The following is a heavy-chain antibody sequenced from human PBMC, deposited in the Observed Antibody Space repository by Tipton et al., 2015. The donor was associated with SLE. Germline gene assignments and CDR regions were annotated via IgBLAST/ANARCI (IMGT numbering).Heavy chain of an antibody. Sequence: SLRLSCSASGFTFRDYGMSWVRQAPGKGLEWVSTISGSGGQIYYADSGKGRFTISRDNSKNTLYLQMNSLRAEDTAIYYCAQGDSGTSRLLAFAYWGQGTLVTASS. D-gene: IGHD3-16*01. CDR1: GFTFRDYG. V-gene: IGHV3-23*01. CDR2: ISGSGGQI. J-gene: IGHJ4*02. CDR3: AQGDSGTSRLLAFAY.